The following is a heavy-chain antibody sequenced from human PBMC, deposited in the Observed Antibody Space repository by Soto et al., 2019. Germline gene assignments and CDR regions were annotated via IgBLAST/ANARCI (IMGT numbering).Heavy chain of an antibody. D-gene: IGHD1-26*01. V-gene: IGHV3-9*01. CDR2: ISWNSGSI. Sequence: EVQLVESGGGLVQPGRSLRLSCAASGFTFDDYAMHWGRQAPGKGLEWVSGISWNSGSIGYADSVKDRFTISRDNAKNSLYLQMNGLRAEDTALYYCAKASSSGSYAGIGYWGQGTLVTVSS. CDR1: GFTFDDYA. J-gene: IGHJ4*02. CDR3: AKASSSGSYAGIGY.